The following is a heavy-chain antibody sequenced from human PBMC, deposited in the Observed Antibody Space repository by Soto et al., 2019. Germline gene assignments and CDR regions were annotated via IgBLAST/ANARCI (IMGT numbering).Heavy chain of an antibody. V-gene: IGHV4-31*03. CDR2: IYYSGTT. J-gene: IGHJ4*02. Sequence: SETLSLTCTVSGYSISGRGCYWSWIPQHPGRGLEWIGYIYYSGTTYYNPSLKSRVTISVDTSKNQFSLKFNSVTAADTAVYFCGRTLNPESSVDYWGQGTLVTVS. CDR3: GRTLNPESSVDY. CDR1: GYSISGRGCY. D-gene: IGHD3-22*01.